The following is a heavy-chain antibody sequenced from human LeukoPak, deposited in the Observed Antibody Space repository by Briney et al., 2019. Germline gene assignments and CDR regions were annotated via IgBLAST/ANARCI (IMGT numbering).Heavy chain of an antibody. CDR3: AKRSANGGGSGHFDY. V-gene: IGHV3-23*01. J-gene: IGHJ4*02. D-gene: IGHD4-23*01. CDR1: GFSFSTHA. CDR2: ISGGGSTT. Sequence: GGSLRLSCAASGFSFSTHAMRWVRQAPGEGLEWVSAISGGGSTTYYADSVKGRFTISRDNSKNTLYLQMDSLRAEDTAVYYCAKRSANGGGSGHFDYWGQGTPVTVSS.